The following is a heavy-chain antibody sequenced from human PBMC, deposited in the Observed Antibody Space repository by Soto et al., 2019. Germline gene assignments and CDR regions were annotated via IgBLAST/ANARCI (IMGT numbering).Heavy chain of an antibody. V-gene: IGHV4-34*01. Sequence: QVQLQQWGAGLLKPSETLSLTCAVYGGSFSGYYWSWIRQPPGKGLEWIGEINHSGSTNYNPSLKSRVTISVHTSRNQFSLKLGSVTAAATAVYYCAIMWSSSDRGAFDIWGQGTMVTVSS. CDR1: GGSFSGYY. D-gene: IGHD6-6*01. CDR3: AIMWSSSDRGAFDI. CDR2: INHSGST. J-gene: IGHJ3*02.